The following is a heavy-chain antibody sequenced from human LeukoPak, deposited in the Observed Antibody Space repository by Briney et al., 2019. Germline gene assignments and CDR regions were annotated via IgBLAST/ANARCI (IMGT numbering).Heavy chain of an antibody. J-gene: IGHJ4*02. CDR3: AKHDYYDSSGYYYFDY. Sequence: GGSLRLSCAASGFTFSSYGMSWVRQAPGKGLEWVSAISGSGGSTYYADSVKGRFTISRDNSKNTLYLQMNSLRAEDTAIYYCAKHDYYDSSGYYYFDYWGQGTLVTVSS. CDR2: ISGSGGST. CDR1: GFTFSSYG. V-gene: IGHV3-23*01. D-gene: IGHD3-22*01.